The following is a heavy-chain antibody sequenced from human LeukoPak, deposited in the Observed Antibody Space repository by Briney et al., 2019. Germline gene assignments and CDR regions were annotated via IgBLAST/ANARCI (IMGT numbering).Heavy chain of an antibody. CDR1: GHTLTELS. V-gene: IGHV1-24*01. D-gene: IGHD2-15*01. J-gene: IGHJ3*02. CDR2: FDPEDGET. CDR3: ATDAVVAATDAFDI. Sequence: ASVKVSCKVSGHTLTELSMHWVRQAPGKGLEWMGGFDPEDGETIYAQKFQGRVTMTEDTSTDTAYMELSSLRSEDTAVYYCATDAVVAATDAFDIWGQGTMVTVSS.